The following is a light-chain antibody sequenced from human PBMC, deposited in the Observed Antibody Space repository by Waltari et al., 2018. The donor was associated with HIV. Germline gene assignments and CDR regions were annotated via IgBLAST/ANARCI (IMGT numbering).Light chain of an antibody. V-gene: IGLV3-1*01. J-gene: IGLJ2*01. CDR2: QGA. CDR1: GLGDKY. CDR3: QAWDSSTAV. Sequence: SYELTQAPSVSVSPGQPAIITCSGDGLGDKYACWYQQKPGQAPVLVIYQGAKRPPGIPGRFPGYNSGNTATLTISGTQAVDEADYYCQAWDSSTAVFGGGTKLTVL.